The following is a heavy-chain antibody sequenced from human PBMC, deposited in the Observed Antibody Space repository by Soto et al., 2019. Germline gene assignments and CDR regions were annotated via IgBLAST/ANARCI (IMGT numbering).Heavy chain of an antibody. CDR2: ICYSGST. J-gene: IGHJ4*02. CDR1: GGSMSTYY. D-gene: IGHD6-13*01. Sequence: SETLSLTCTVSGGSMSTYYWSWIRQPPGKGLEWIGYICYSGSTSHNPSLKSRVTISGDTSKNQFSLKLNSVTAADTAVYYCARVSSGWSNYFDYWGQGTPVTVSS. CDR3: ARVSSGWSNYFDY. V-gene: IGHV4-59*01.